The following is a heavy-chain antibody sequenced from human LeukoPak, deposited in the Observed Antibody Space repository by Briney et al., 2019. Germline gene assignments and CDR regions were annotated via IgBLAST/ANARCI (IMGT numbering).Heavy chain of an antibody. CDR3: ARHLYSSGWVSYCDY. CDR1: GGSISSSSYY. Sequence: SETLSLTCTVSGGSISSSSYYWGWLRQPPGKGLEWFGDIYHSGSTYQNSSPKSRATITGDTSKKQIAMKLSSVTAADTAVYYCARHLYSSGWVSYCDYGGQGTLVTVTS. V-gene: IGHV4-39*01. D-gene: IGHD6-19*01. CDR2: IYHSGST. J-gene: IGHJ4*02.